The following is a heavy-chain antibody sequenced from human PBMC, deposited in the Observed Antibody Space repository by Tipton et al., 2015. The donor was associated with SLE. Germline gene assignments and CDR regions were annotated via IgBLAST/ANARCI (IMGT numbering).Heavy chain of an antibody. D-gene: IGHD3-16*01. Sequence: TLSLTCAVSGYSISSGYYWGWIRQPPGKGLEWIGSIYHSGSTNYNPSLKSRVTISVDTSKNQFSLKLSSVTAADTAVYYCARDLGRLYFDYWGQGTLVTVSS. CDR3: ARDLGRLYFDY. J-gene: IGHJ4*02. CDR1: GYSISSGYY. CDR2: IYHSGST. V-gene: IGHV4-38-2*02.